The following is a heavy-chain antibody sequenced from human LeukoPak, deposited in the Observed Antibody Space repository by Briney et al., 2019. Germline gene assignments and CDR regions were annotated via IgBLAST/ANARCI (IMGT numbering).Heavy chain of an antibody. CDR3: ARGRAAAGPLD. V-gene: IGHV4-34*01. Sequence: SETLSLTCAVYGGSFSGYYWSWIRQPPGKGLEWIGEINHSGSTNYNPSLKSRVTISVDTSKDQFSLRLSAVTAADTAVYYCARGRAAAGPLDWGQGTLVTVSS. CDR2: INHSGST. D-gene: IGHD6-13*01. J-gene: IGHJ4*02. CDR1: GGSFSGYY.